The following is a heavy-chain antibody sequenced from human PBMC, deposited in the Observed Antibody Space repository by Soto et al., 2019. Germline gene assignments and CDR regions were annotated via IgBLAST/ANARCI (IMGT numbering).Heavy chain of an antibody. J-gene: IGHJ4*02. CDR2: ISAHNGNT. Sequence: VHLVQSGAEAKKPGASVKVSCKGSGYGFTPYGITWVRQAPGQGLEWMAWISAHNGNTNYAQKLQGRVTVTRDTSTSTAYMELRSLRSDDTAVYYCARGRYGDYWGQGARVTVSS. D-gene: IGHD1-1*01. CDR1: GYGFTPYG. V-gene: IGHV1-18*01. CDR3: ARGRYGDY.